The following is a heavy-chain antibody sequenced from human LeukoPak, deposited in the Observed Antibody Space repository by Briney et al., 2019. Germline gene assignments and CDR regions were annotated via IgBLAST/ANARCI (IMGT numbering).Heavy chain of an antibody. J-gene: IGHJ5*02. V-gene: IGHV4-59*01. CDR1: GYSISSYY. CDR2: IYYSGST. CDR3: AREGFEDDILTGPPGVGWFDP. Sequence: SETLSLTCTVSGYSISSYYWSWIRQPPGKGLEWIGYIYYSGSTNYNPSLKSRVTISVDTSKNQFSLKLSSVTAADTAVYYCAREGFEDDILTGPPGVGWFDPWGQGTLVTVSS. D-gene: IGHD3-9*01.